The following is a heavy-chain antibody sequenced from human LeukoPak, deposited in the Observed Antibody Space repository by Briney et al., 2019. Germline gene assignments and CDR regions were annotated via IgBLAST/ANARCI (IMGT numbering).Heavy chain of an antibody. CDR3: ARTQRPNLYYYYGMDV. CDR2: ISGSGGST. J-gene: IGHJ6*02. V-gene: IGHV3-23*01. CDR1: GFTFSSYA. D-gene: IGHD3/OR15-3a*01. Sequence: GGSLRLSCAASGFTFSSYAMRCVRQAPGKGLEWVSAISGSGGSTYYADSVKGRFTISRDNSKNTLYLQMNSLRAEDTAVYYCARTQRPNLYYYYGMDVWGQGTTVTVSS.